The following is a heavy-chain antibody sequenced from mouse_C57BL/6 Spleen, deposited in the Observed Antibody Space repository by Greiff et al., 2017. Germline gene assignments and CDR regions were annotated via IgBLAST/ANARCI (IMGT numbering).Heavy chain of an antibody. CDR2: INPNNGGT. V-gene: IGHV1-22*01. CDR3: AGMPYGSSYRDAMDY. CDR1: GYTFTDYN. J-gene: IGHJ4*01. Sequence: VQLQQSGPELVKPGASVKMSCKASGYTFTDYNMHWVKQSHGKSLEWIGYINPNNGGTSYNQKFKGKATLTVNKSSSTAYMELRSLTSEDSAGYYCAGMPYGSSYRDAMDYWGQGTSVTVSS. D-gene: IGHD1-1*01.